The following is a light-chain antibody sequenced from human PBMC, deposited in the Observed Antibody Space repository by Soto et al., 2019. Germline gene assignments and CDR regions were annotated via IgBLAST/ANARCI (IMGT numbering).Light chain of an antibody. J-gene: IGKJ4*01. CDR1: LGISSY. CDR3: QQLNSYPLT. Sequence: IQLTQSPSSLSASVGDRVTLTCRASLGISSYLAWYQQKPGKAPKVLIYDASTLQSGVPSRFSGGGSGTDFTLTISSLQPEDFATYYCQQLNSYPLTFGGGTKV. V-gene: IGKV1-9*01. CDR2: DAS.